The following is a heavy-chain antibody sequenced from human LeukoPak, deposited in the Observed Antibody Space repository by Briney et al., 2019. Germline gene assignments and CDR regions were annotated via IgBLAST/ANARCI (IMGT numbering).Heavy chain of an antibody. CDR1: GFTFSNYA. CDR3: AGSRSYSTWFDP. V-gene: IGHV3-30*04. Sequence: GRSLRLSCAASGFTFSNYAMHWVRQAPGKGLEWVTVISFDGSKKYYADSVKGRFSISRDNSKNTLYLQMNRLRAEDTAVYYCAGSRSYSTWFDPWGQGTLVTVSS. J-gene: IGHJ5*02. D-gene: IGHD3-10*01. CDR2: ISFDGSKK.